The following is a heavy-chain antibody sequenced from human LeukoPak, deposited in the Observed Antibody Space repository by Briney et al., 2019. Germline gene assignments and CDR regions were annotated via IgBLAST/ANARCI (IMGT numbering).Heavy chain of an antibody. CDR1: GASISSYY. Sequence: SETLSLTCTVSGASISSYYWSWIRQPAGKGLEWIGRIYTSGSTTYNPSLKSRVTISGDTSENRFSLRLSSVTAADTAVYYCARASYSYDISGWVPFDYWGQGTLVTVSS. D-gene: IGHD3-22*01. CDR2: IYTSGST. V-gene: IGHV4-4*07. J-gene: IGHJ4*02. CDR3: ARASYSYDISGWVPFDY.